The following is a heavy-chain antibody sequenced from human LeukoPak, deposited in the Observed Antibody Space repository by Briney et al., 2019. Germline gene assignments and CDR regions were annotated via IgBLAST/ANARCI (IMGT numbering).Heavy chain of an antibody. Sequence: SVNVSCKASGGSFSSYAISWVRQAPGQGLEWMGRIIPIFGIANYEQKFQGRVTITADKCTSTAYMELSSLRPEDTAVYYCARGYSYGSTYFDYWGEGTLVTVSS. J-gene: IGHJ4*02. CDR1: GGSFSSYA. CDR3: ARGYSYGSTYFDY. V-gene: IGHV1-69*04. CDR2: IIPIFGIA. D-gene: IGHD5-18*01.